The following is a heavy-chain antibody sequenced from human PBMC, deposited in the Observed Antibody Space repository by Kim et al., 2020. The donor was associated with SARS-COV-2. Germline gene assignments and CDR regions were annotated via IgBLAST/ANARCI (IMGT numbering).Heavy chain of an antibody. CDR2: ISSDGSDK. Sequence: GGSLRLSCAASGFTFSSYTMHWVRQAPGRGLEWVALISSDGSDKFYTDSVKGRFTISRDNSKNTLYLQMNSLRAEDTAVYFCAILDFWSGFDYWGQGTLVTVSS. CDR1: GFTFSSYT. J-gene: IGHJ4*02. D-gene: IGHD3-3*01. CDR3: AILDFWSGFDY. V-gene: IGHV3-30*04.